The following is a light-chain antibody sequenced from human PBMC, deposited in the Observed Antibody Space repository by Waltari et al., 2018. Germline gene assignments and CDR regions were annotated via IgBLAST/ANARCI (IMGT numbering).Light chain of an antibody. Sequence: DIQMTQSPSTLSASVGDRVTITCRASQSISSWLAWYQQKPGKAPKLLIYKASSLDSGVPSRFSGSGSGTEFTLTISSLQPDDFANYYCQQYNYYSYTFGQGTKLEIK. V-gene: IGKV1-5*03. J-gene: IGKJ2*01. CDR2: KAS. CDR1: QSISSW. CDR3: QQYNYYSYT.